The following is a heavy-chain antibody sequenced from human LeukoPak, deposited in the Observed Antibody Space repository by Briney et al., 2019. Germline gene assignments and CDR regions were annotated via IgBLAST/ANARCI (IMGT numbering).Heavy chain of an antibody. D-gene: IGHD1-26*01. CDR3: AKWDFFGDYFSFDP. V-gene: IGHV3-7*01. J-gene: IGHJ5*02. CDR1: GFTFRSDW. Sequence: TGGCLRLSCAASGFTFRSDWMSWVRQAPGKGLEWVATIKHDLSETHYGDSVKGRFIVSRDNPKNSLFLQMNSLRVEDTALYFCAKWDFFGDYFSFDPRGQGTRVTVSS. CDR2: IKHDLSET.